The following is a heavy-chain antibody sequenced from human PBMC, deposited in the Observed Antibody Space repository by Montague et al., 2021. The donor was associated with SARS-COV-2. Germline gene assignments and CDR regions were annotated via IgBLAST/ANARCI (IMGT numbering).Heavy chain of an antibody. CDR1: GGSFSGYY. CDR3: ARGVRQLGVRYYYYYIDV. J-gene: IGHJ6*03. Sequence: SETLSLTCAVYGGSFSGYYWSWIRQPPGKGLEWIGEINHSGSTNYNPSLKSRVTIPMDTSKNQFSLKLSSVTAADTAVYYCARGVRQLGVRYYYYYIDVWDEGTTVTVSS. D-gene: IGHD6-6*01. CDR2: INHSGST. V-gene: IGHV4-34*01.